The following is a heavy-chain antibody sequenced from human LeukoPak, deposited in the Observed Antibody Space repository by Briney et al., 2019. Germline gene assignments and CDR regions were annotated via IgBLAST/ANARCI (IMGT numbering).Heavy chain of an antibody. CDR3: ARLIGYTHYY. J-gene: IGHJ4*02. Sequence: GESLKISCEGSGYRFTSYWIAWVRQMPARGLEWMGIIYPGGSDTRYSPSFQGQVTISADKSISTAYLQWSSLKASGTAMYYCARLIGYTHYYWGQGTLVTVSS. V-gene: IGHV5-51*01. CDR1: GYRFTSYW. CDR2: IYPGGSDT. D-gene: IGHD5-18*01.